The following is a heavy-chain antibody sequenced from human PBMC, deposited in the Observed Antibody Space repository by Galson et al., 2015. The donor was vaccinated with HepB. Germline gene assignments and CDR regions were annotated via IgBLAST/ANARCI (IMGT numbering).Heavy chain of an antibody. CDR3: ARKASIVATIPGDPFDY. J-gene: IGHJ4*02. CDR2: INSDGSST. V-gene: IGHV3-74*01. Sequence: SLRLSCAASGFTFSSYWTHWVRQAPGKGLVWVSRINSDGSSTSYADSVKGRFTISRDNAKNALYLQMNSLRAEDTAVYYCARKASIVATIPGDPFDYWGQGTLVTVS. CDR1: GFTFSSYW. D-gene: IGHD5-12*01.